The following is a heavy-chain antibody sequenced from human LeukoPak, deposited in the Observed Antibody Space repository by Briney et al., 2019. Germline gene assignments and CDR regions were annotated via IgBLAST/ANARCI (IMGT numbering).Heavy chain of an antibody. V-gene: IGHV4-34*01. CDR1: GGSFSGYY. CDR3: ASRGGYRFRFTDYYYYYMDV. D-gene: IGHD5-12*01. Sequence: PSETLSLTCAVYGGSFSGYYWSWTRQPPGKGLEWIGEINHSGNTKYNPSLKSRVTISVDTSKNQFSLKLNSVTAADTAVYYCASRGGYRFRFTDYYYYYMDVWGNGTTVTVSS. CDR2: INHSGNT. J-gene: IGHJ6*03.